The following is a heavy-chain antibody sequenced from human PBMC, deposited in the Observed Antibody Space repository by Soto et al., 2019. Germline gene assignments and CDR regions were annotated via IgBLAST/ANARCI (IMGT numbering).Heavy chain of an antibody. CDR2: IYYSGST. Sequence: LSLTCTVSGGSISSSYYWGWIRQPPGKGLEWIGSIYYSGSTYYNPSLKSRVTISVDTSKNQFSLKLSSVTAADTAVYYCARLAYSYGSDCWYFDLWGRGTLVTVSS. J-gene: IGHJ2*01. CDR3: ARLAYSYGSDCWYFDL. CDR1: GGSISSSYY. V-gene: IGHV4-39*01. D-gene: IGHD5-18*01.